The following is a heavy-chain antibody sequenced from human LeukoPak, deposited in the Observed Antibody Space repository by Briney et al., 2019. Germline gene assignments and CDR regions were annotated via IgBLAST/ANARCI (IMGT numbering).Heavy chain of an antibody. V-gene: IGHV3-7*01. Sequence: GGSLRLSCAASGSTFSSYGMHWVRQVPGKGLEWVANIKQDGSEKYYVDSVKGRFTISRDNAKNSLFLQMNSLRAEDTAVYYCARGGYGEPYYYYYYMDVWGKGTTVTISS. J-gene: IGHJ6*03. CDR1: GSTFSSYG. CDR2: IKQDGSEK. D-gene: IGHD4-17*01. CDR3: ARGGYGEPYYYYYYMDV.